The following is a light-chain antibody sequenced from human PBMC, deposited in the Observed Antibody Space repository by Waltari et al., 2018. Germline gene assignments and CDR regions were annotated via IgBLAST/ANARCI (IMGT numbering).Light chain of an antibody. J-gene: IGLJ1*01. CDR2: DVT. CDR1: SGDVGGYNF. CDR3: CSYAGVYLYV. Sequence: QSALTQPRSVSGSPGQSVTISCTGTSGDVGGYNFVSWYQQHPGKAPKLIIYDVTKRPSRVPDRFSGSKSGNTSSLTISGLQAEDEADYYCCSYAGVYLYVFGTGTKVTVL. V-gene: IGLV2-11*01.